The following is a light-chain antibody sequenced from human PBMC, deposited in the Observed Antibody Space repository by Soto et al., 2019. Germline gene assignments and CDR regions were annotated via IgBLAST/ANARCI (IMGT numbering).Light chain of an antibody. CDR2: EGS. J-gene: IGLJ3*02. CDR1: SGDVGSYNL. CDR3: CSYAGSSTPNWV. V-gene: IGLV2-23*01. Sequence: QSALTQPASVSGSPGQSITISCTGTSGDVGSYNLVSWYQQHPGKAPKLMIYEGSKRPSGVSNRFSGSKSGNTASLTISGLQAEDEADYYCCSYAGSSTPNWVFGGGTKLTVL.